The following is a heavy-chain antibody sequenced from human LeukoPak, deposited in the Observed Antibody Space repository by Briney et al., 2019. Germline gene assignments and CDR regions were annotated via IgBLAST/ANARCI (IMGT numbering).Heavy chain of an antibody. CDR3: ARDWKTNSFDY. Sequence: GGSLRLSCAASEFTFTTYGMHWVRQVPGKGLEWVAFIYYDGSNIYYADYVKGRFTISRDISKNTLYLQMDSLRAEDTAIYYCARDWKTNSFDYWGQGTLVTVSS. CDR1: EFTFTTYG. D-gene: IGHD1-1*01. J-gene: IGHJ4*02. CDR2: IYYDGSNI. V-gene: IGHV3-33*01.